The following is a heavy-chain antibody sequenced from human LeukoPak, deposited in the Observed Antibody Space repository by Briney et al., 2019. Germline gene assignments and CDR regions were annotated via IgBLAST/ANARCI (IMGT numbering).Heavy chain of an antibody. CDR3: ARSHNSRYFDY. J-gene: IGHJ4*02. CDR1: GGPISSYY. Sequence: SETLSLTCTVSGGPISSYYWNWIRQPPGKEPEWIGFIYYSGSTSYNPSLRGRVTISVDTSKNQLSLNLSSVTAADTAVYYCARSHNSRYFDYWGQGTLVAVSS. D-gene: IGHD6-13*01. CDR2: IYYSGST. V-gene: IGHV4-59*08.